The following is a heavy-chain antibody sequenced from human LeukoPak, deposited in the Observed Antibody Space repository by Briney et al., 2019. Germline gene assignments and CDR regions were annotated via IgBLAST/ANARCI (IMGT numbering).Heavy chain of an antibody. D-gene: IGHD3-10*01. CDR3: AKSGSRVGTCDY. CDR1: GFTFNTYA. V-gene: IGHV3-23*01. Sequence: GGSLRLSCAASGFTFNTYAMGWVRQAAGKGLEWVSAISRDKTTYYADSVNGRFTISRDNSKNTLYLQMNGLRAEDTAVYYCAKSGSRVGTCDYWGQGTLVTVSS. CDR2: ISRDKTT. J-gene: IGHJ4*02.